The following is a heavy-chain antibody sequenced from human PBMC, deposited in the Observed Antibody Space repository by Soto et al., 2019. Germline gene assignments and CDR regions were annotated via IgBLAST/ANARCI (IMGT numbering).Heavy chain of an antibody. Sequence: SGPTLVNPTQTLTLTCTFSGFSLSTSGVGVGWIRQPPGKALEWLALIYWNDDKRYSPSLKSRLTITKDTSKNQVVLTMTNMDPVNTATYYCAHGSGGATASGFYVFWIVFLRRIDYYYGMDVWARGTTVTVS. D-gene: IGHD3-3*01. CDR1: GFSLSTSGVG. CDR2: IYWNDDK. CDR3: AHGSGGATASGFYVFWIVFLRRIDYYYGMDV. J-gene: IGHJ6*02. V-gene: IGHV2-5*01.